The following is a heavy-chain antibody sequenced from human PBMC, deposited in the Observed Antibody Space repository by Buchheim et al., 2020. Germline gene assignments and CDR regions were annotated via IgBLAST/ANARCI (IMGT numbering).Heavy chain of an antibody. CDR3: ANVLAAAGGPFDY. Sequence: HLQLQESGPGLVKPSETLSLTCTVSGGSISSSSYYWGWIRQPPGKGLEWIGIIYYSGTTYYNPSLKSRVTISVDTSKKFSLKLSSVTATDTAVYYCANVLAAAGGPFDYWGQGTL. CDR2: IYYSGTT. CDR1: GGSISSSSYY. D-gene: IGHD6-13*01. V-gene: IGHV4-39*01. J-gene: IGHJ4*02.